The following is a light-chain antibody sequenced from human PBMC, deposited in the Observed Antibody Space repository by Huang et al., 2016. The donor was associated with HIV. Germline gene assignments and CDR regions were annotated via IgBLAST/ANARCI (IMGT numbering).Light chain of an antibody. V-gene: IGKV1-39*01. CDR3: QQSFSVPRT. CDR1: QNITKS. Sequence: DIQMTQSPPSLSASVGERVTFTCRANQNITKSLNWYQIKPGKATKRLIYTASTLESGVPSRFSGGGSGSRFTLNITNLQPEDFATYYCQQSFSVPRTFG. J-gene: IGKJ1*01. CDR2: TAS.